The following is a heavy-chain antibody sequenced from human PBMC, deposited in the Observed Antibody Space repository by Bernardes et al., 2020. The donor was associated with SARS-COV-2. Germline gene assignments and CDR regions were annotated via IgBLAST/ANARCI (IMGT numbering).Heavy chain of an antibody. V-gene: IGHV3-30-3*01. Sequence: GGSLRLSCAASGFTFSSYAMHWVRQAPGKGLEWVAVISYDGSNKYYADSVKGRFTISRDNSKNTLYLQMNSLRAEDTAVYYCARGPVHDSSGYYEYYYYGMDVWGQGTTVTVS. J-gene: IGHJ6*02. CDR2: ISYDGSNK. CDR1: GFTFSSYA. CDR3: ARGPVHDSSGYYEYYYYGMDV. D-gene: IGHD3-22*01.